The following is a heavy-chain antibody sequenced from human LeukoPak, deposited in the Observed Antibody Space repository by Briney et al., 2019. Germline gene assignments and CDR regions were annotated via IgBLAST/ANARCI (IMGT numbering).Heavy chain of an antibody. CDR2: ISGSGGST. D-gene: IGHD2-15*01. CDR1: GFTISSYA. Sequence: PGGSLRLSCAASGFTISSYAMSWVRQAPGKGLEWVSAISGSGGSTYYADSVKGRFTISRDNSKNTLYLQMNSLRAEDTAVYYCAKDVVVAANGDEFDYWGQGTLVTVSS. V-gene: IGHV3-23*01. J-gene: IGHJ4*02. CDR3: AKDVVVAANGDEFDY.